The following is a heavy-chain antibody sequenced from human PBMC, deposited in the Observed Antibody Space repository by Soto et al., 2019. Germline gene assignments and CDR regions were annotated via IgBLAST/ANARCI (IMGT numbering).Heavy chain of an antibody. D-gene: IGHD6-6*01. CDR1: GFTFDDYA. V-gene: IGHV3-9*01. J-gene: IGHJ4*02. CDR3: AKERYSSSSYFDY. CDR2: ISWNSGSI. Sequence: GGSLRLSCAASGFTFDDYAMHWVRQAPGKGLEWVSGISWNSGSIGYADSVKGRFTISRDNAKNSLYLQMNSLRAEDTALYYCAKERYSSSSYFDYWGQGTLVTVSS.